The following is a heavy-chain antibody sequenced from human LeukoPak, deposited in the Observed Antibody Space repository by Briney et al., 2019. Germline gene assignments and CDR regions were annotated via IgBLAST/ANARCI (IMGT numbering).Heavy chain of an antibody. Sequence: GGSLRLSCSASGFSFSDSYMSWFRLSPEKGLEWIAYITSSGTTTEYADSVKGRFTISRVNAKNSLYLQMNSLRPEDTAVYYCGRDPDYGDPYWGQGTLVTISS. CDR3: GRDPDYGDPY. J-gene: IGHJ4*02. CDR2: ITSSGTTT. CDR1: GFSFSDSY. V-gene: IGHV3-11*01. D-gene: IGHD4/OR15-4a*01.